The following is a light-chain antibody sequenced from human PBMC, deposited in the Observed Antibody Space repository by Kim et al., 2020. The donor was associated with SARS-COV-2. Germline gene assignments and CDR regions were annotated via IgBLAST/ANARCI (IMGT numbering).Light chain of an antibody. J-gene: IGLJ2*01. V-gene: IGLV1-47*01. CDR3: AAWDGSVNVI. CDR1: SSNIGSKD. CDR2: KNN. Sequence: PGQRVIISCSGSSSNIGSKDVYWYQHLPGTAPKVLIYKNNQRPSGVPDRFSGSKSGASASLAISGLRSEDEADYYCAAWDGSVNVIFGGGTQLTVL.